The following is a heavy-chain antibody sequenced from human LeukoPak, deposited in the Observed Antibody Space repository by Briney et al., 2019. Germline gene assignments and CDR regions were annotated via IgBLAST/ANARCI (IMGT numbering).Heavy chain of an antibody. CDR3: ARDRDEQWLVQDY. CDR2: IYYSGST. D-gene: IGHD6-19*01. CDR1: GGSISSSSYY. V-gene: IGHV4-39*07. J-gene: IGHJ4*02. Sequence: SETLSLTCTVSGGSISSSSYYWGWIRQPPGKGLEWIGSIYYSGSTYYNPSLKSRVTISVDTSKNQFSLKLSSVTAADTAVYYCARDRDEQWLVQDYWGQGTLVTVSS.